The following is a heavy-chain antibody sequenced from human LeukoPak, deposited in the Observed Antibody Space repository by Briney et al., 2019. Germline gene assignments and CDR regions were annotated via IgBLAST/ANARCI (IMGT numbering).Heavy chain of an antibody. CDR2: IIPIFGTA. CDR1: GGTFSSYA. J-gene: IGHJ5*02. V-gene: IGHV1-69*06. Sequence: ASVKVSCKASGGTFSSYAISWVRQAPGQGLEWMGRIIPIFGTANYAQKFQGRVTITADKSTSTAYMELSSLRSEDTAVYYCASGVTTGFNPWGQGTPVTVSS. CDR3: ASGVTTGFNP. D-gene: IGHD3-3*01.